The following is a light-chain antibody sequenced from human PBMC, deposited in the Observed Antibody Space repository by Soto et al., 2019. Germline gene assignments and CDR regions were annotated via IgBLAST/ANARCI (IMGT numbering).Light chain of an antibody. V-gene: IGKV3-11*01. CDR3: QQRSKWWT. J-gene: IGKJ1*01. Sequence: EIVLTQSPATMSLSPGERATLSCRASQSVSSYLAWYQHKPGQAPRLLIYDASNRATGIPARFSGSGSGTDFTLTISSLEPEDFAVYYCQQRSKWWTFGQGTKWIS. CDR2: DAS. CDR1: QSVSSY.